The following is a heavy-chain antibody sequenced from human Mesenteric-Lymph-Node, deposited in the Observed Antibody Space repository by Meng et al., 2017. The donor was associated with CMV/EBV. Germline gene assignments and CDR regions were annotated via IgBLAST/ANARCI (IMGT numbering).Heavy chain of an antibody. CDR1: GGSINTNLW. Sequence: SETLSLTCIVSGGSINTNLWWSWVRQPPGKGLEWIGEVSHTGSTLYTPSLKSRVTISVDKAKNHFSLRLTSVTAADTGVYFCAGSPGFYSLDYWGLGTLVTVSS. J-gene: IGHJ4*02. D-gene: IGHD2-15*01. CDR2: VSHTGST. CDR3: AGSPGFYSLDY. V-gene: IGHV4-4*02.